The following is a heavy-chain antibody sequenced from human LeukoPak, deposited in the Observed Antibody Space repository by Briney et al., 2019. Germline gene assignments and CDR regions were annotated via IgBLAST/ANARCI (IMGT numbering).Heavy chain of an antibody. J-gene: IGHJ4*02. CDR2: IYYSGST. CDR3: ARDLVTDYYHHYFDY. V-gene: IGHV4-59*01. Sequence: PSETLSLTCTVSGGSISSDYWSWIRQPPGKGLEWIGHIYYSGSTNYNPSLKSRVTISVDTSKNQFSLKLSSVTAADTAIYYCARDLVTDYYHHYFDYWGQGTLVTVSS. D-gene: IGHD3-9*01. CDR1: GGSISSDY.